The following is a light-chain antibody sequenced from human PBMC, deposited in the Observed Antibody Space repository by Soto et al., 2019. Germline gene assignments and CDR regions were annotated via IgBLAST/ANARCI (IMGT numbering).Light chain of an antibody. J-gene: IGKJ1*01. CDR2: DAS. Sequence: EIVLTQSPGTLSLSPGEGATLSCRASQSVRASYLAWYQQSPGQPPRLLIYDASTRAPGIPDRFSGSGSGTDFTLTIRRLEPEDFAVYYCQQYVTSTTFGQGTKVEIK. CDR3: QQYVTSTT. V-gene: IGKV3-20*01. CDR1: QSVRASY.